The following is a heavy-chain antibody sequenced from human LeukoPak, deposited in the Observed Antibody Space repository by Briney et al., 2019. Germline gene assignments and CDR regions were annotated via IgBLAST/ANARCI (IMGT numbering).Heavy chain of an antibody. CDR2: TSYDGSNK. CDR3: AKDMGYTFGHAFDY. V-gene: IGHV3-30-3*01. D-gene: IGHD5-18*01. CDR1: GFTFSSYS. Sequence: GGSLRLSCAASGFTFSSYSMHWVRQAPGKGLEWVALTSYDGSNKYYTDSVKGRFTISRDNSKNTLYLQMNSLRTEDTAMYYCAKDMGYTFGHAFDYWGQGTLVTVSS. J-gene: IGHJ4*02.